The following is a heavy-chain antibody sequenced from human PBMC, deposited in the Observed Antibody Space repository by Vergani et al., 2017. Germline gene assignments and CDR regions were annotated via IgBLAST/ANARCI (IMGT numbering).Heavy chain of an antibody. V-gene: IGHV1-46*03. J-gene: IGHJ5*02. CDR3: AREQGGRYYDFWSGESGVDP. CDR2: INPSGGST. Sequence: QVQLVQSGAEVKKPGASVKVSCKASGYTFTSYYMHWVRQAPGQGLEWMGIINPSGGSTSYAQKFQGRVTMTRDTSTSTVYMELSSLRSEDTAVYYCAREQGGRYYDFWSGESGVDPWGQGTLVTVSS. CDR1: GYTFTSYY. D-gene: IGHD3-3*01.